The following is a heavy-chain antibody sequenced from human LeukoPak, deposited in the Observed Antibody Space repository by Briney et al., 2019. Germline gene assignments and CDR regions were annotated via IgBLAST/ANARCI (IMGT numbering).Heavy chain of an antibody. V-gene: IGHV3-64*01. CDR1: GFTFSSFA. D-gene: IGHD7-27*01. CDR3: AKSGRNWAYLEY. J-gene: IGHJ4*02. Sequence: GGSLRLSCEASGFTFSSFAMHWVRQAPGKGLEYVSAISSNGGSTYYANSVKGRFTISRDSSKNTLYLQMNSLRAEDTAVYYCAKSGRNWAYLEYWGQGTLVTVSS. CDR2: ISSNGGST.